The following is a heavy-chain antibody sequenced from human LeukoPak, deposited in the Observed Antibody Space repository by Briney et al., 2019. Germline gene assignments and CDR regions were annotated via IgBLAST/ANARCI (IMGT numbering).Heavy chain of an antibody. CDR1: GGSFSGYY. CDR2: INHSGST. Sequence: SETLSLTCAVYGGSFSGYYWSWIRQPPGKGLEWIGEINHSGSTNYNPSLKSRVTISVDTSKNQFSLKLSSVTAADTAVYYCARSRIAAAGTYYYYMDVWGKGTTVTVSS. D-gene: IGHD6-13*01. CDR3: ARSRIAAAGTYYYYMDV. J-gene: IGHJ6*03. V-gene: IGHV4-34*01.